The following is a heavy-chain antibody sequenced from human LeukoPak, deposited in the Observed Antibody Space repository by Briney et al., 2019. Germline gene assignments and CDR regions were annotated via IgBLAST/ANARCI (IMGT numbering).Heavy chain of an antibody. Sequence: GGSLRLSCAAFGFTFSTYAMSWVRQAPGKGLEWVSAISNSGVSTYYTDSVKGRFTISRDNSRNTLYLQMNSLRAEDTAVYFCAKQVMSGYSRGFGDYWGQGTLVTVSS. CDR3: AKQVMSGYSRGFGDY. CDR2: ISNSGVST. CDR1: GFTFSTYA. J-gene: IGHJ4*02. D-gene: IGHD3-3*01. V-gene: IGHV3-23*01.